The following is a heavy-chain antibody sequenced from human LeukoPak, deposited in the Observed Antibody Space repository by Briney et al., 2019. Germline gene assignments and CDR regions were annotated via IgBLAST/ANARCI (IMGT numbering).Heavy chain of an antibody. CDR3: AKVSAMVRGVIYWFDP. Sequence: GGSLRLSCAASGFTFSSYAMSWVRQAPGKGLEWVSAISGSGGSTYYADSVKGRFTISRDNSKNTLYLQMNSLRAEDTAVYYCAKVSAMVRGVIYWFDPLGPGNPGHRLL. CDR2: ISGSGGST. V-gene: IGHV3-23*01. J-gene: IGHJ5*02. D-gene: IGHD3-10*01. CDR1: GFTFSSYA.